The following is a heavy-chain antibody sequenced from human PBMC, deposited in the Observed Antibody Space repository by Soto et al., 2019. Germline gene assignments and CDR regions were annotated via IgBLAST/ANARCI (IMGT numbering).Heavy chain of an antibody. Sequence: QVQLVESGGGVVQPGRSLRLSCAASGFTFSHYGMHWVRQAPGKGLEWVAVILHDGSNKYYGDSVKGRFTVSRDNSNNTLYQQMNSMRVEDTAVYYCARDRDSSGYYLDSWGQGTLVTVSS. CDR3: ARDRDSSGYYLDS. J-gene: IGHJ4*02. CDR1: GFTFSHYG. CDR2: ILHDGSNK. D-gene: IGHD3-22*01. V-gene: IGHV3-30*03.